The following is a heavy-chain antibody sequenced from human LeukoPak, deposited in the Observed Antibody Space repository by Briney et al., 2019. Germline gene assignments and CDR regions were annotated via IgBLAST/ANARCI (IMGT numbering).Heavy chain of an antibody. J-gene: IGHJ4*02. V-gene: IGHV4-59*12. D-gene: IGHD3-9*01. CDR2: IYHGGST. CDR1: GGSISSYY. CDR3: ARDPNYDILTGYLDY. Sequence: PSGTLSLTCTVSGGSISSYYWSWIRQPPGKGLEWIGEIYHGGSTNYNPSLKSRVTISVDKSKNQFSLKLSSVTAADTAVYYCARDPNYDILTGYLDYWGQGTLVTVSS.